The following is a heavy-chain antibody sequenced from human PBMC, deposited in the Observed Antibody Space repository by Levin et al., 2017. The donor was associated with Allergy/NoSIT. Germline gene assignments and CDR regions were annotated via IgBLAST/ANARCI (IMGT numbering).Heavy chain of an antibody. CDR2: ISASGGST. J-gene: IGHJ4*02. CDR3: TKGATNRATPFDY. Sequence: TGESLKISCAASGFTFNSYAMTWVRQAPEKGLYWVSSISASGGSTYYADSVKGRFTISRDNSKNTMYLQMNSLRAEDAAVYYCTKGATNRATPFDYWGQGTLVTVSS. D-gene: IGHD5-24*01. V-gene: IGHV3-23*01. CDR1: GFTFNSYA.